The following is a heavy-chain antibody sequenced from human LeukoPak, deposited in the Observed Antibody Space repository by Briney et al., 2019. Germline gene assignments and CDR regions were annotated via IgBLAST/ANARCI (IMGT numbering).Heavy chain of an antibody. J-gene: IGHJ4*02. CDR3: AKDQYSGSYFNY. CDR1: GFTFSSYA. CDR2: ISGSGGSI. D-gene: IGHD1-26*01. Sequence: GGSLRLSCAASGFTFSSYAMSWVRQAPGKGLEWVSAISGSGGSIYYADSVKGRFTISRDNSKNTLYLQMNSLRAEDTAVYYCAKDQYSGSYFNYWGQGTLVTVSS. V-gene: IGHV3-23*01.